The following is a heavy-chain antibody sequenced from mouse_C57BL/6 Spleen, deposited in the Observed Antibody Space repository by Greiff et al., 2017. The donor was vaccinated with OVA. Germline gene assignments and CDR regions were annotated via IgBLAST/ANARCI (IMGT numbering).Heavy chain of an antibody. CDR1: GYTFTSYW. D-gene: IGHD2-1*01. V-gene: IGHV1-52*01. J-gene: IGHJ3*01. CDR3: ARRGGYGNYGTFAY. CDR2: IDPSDSET. Sequence: QVQLQQPGAELVRPGSSVKLSCKASGYTFTSYWMHWVKQRPIQGLEWIGNIDPSDSETHYNQKFKDKATLTVDKSSSTAYMQLSSLTSEDSAVYYCARRGGYGNYGTFAYWGQGTLVTVSA.